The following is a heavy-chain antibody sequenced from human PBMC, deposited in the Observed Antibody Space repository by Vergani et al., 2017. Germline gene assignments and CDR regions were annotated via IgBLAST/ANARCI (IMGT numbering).Heavy chain of an antibody. J-gene: IGHJ3*02. CDR2: IYPSGNT. D-gene: IGHD1-26*01. CDR3: ARRPTWELGAFDI. V-gene: IGHV4-38-2*01. Sequence: QVQLQESGPGLVKPSETLSLICAVSCYSINSDFYWGWNRQPPGKAREWIATIYPSGNTYYNPSLNSRLTMSVDTSNNQFSLKLNSMTAADTAVYYCARRPTWELGAFDIWGQGTLVTVSS. CDR1: CYSINSDFY.